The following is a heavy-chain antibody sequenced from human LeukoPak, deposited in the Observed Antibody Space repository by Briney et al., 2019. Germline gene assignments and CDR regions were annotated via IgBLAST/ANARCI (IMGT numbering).Heavy chain of an antibody. J-gene: IGHJ4*02. CDR2: IIPILGIA. D-gene: IGHD1-1*01. Sequence: SVKVSCKASGGTFSSYAISWVRQAPGQGLEWMGRIIPILGIANYAQKFQGRVTITADKSTSTAYMELSSLRSEDTAVYYCARRQGTTLNFDYWGQGTLVTVSS. V-gene: IGHV1-69*04. CDR3: ARRQGTTLNFDY. CDR1: GGTFSSYA.